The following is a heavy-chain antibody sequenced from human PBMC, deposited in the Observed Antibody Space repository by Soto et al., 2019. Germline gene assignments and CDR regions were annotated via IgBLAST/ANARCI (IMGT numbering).Heavy chain of an antibody. D-gene: IGHD5-12*01. CDR3: ARGIVATILPGHY. Sequence: GGSLRLSCAASGFTFSSYAMSWVRQAPGKGLEWVSAISGSGGSTYYADSVKGRFTISRDNSKNTLYLQMNSLRAEDTAVYYCARGIVATILPGHYWGQGTLVTVSS. J-gene: IGHJ4*02. CDR2: ISGSGGST. CDR1: GFTFSSYA. V-gene: IGHV3-23*01.